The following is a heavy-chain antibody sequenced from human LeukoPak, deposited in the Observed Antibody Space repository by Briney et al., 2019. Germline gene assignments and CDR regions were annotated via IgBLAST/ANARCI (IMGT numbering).Heavy chain of an antibody. V-gene: IGHV1-2*02. Sequence: ASVKVSCKASGYTLTGYYMHWVRQAPGQGLEWMGWINPNSGGTNYAQKFQGRVTMTRDTSISTAYMELSRLRSDDTAVYYCVRDAPPEAVAGTHGPPDDYWGQGTLVTVSS. D-gene: IGHD6-19*01. J-gene: IGHJ4*02. CDR2: INPNSGGT. CDR1: GYTLTGYY. CDR3: VRDAPPEAVAGTHGPPDDY.